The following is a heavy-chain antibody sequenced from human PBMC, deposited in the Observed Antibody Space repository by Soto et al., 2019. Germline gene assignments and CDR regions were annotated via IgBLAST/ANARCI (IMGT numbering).Heavy chain of an antibody. J-gene: IGHJ6*02. D-gene: IGHD3-10*01. CDR2: IYYSGST. Sequence: QLQLQESGPGLVKPSETLSLTCTVSGGSISSSSYYWGWIRQPPGKGLEWIGSIYYSGSTYYNPSLKSRVTISVDTSKYQFSLKLSSVTAADTAVYYCARHLDGLRGLWFGEFHYYYYGMDVWGQGTTVTVSS. V-gene: IGHV4-39*01. CDR3: ARHLDGLRGLWFGEFHYYYYGMDV. CDR1: GGSISSSSYY.